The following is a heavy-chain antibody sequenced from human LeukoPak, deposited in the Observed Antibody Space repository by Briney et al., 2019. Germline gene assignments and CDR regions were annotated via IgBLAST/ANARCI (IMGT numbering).Heavy chain of an antibody. D-gene: IGHD3-9*01. J-gene: IGHJ1*01. Sequence: LETLSLTCTVSGGSISSSSYYWGWIRQPPGKGLEWIGSIYYSGSTYYNPSLKSRVTISVDTSKNQFSLKLSSVTAADTAVYYCATSAGVLRYFDWLLYFQHWGQGTLVTVSS. V-gene: IGHV4-39*01. CDR1: GGSISSSSYY. CDR2: IYYSGST. CDR3: ATSAGVLRYFDWLLYFQH.